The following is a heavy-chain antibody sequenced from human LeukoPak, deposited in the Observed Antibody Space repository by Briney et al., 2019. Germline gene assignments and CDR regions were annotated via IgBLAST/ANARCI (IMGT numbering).Heavy chain of an antibody. V-gene: IGHV4-38-2*02. CDR3: ASLAGVRGVTFYY. Sequence: SETLSLTCTVSGGSISSGYYWGWIRQPPGKGLEWIGSIYHSGSTYYNPSLKSRVTISVDTSKNQFSLKLSSVTAADTAVYYCASLAGVRGVTFYYWGQGTLVTVSS. CDR1: GGSISSGYY. D-gene: IGHD3-10*01. J-gene: IGHJ4*02. CDR2: IYHSGST.